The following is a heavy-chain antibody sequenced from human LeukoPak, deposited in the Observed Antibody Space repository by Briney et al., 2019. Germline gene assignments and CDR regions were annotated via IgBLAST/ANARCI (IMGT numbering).Heavy chain of an antibody. CDR1: GFTFSSYS. V-gene: IGHV3-48*04. J-gene: IGHJ4*02. CDR3: ARVDEGFDS. D-gene: IGHD3-9*01. Sequence: GGSLRLSCAASGFTFSSYSMNWVRQAPGKGLEWISYISTISTTIYYADSVKGRFTISRDNAMNSLYLQMNSLRAEDTAVYYCARVDEGFDSWGQGTLVTVSS. CDR2: ISTISTTI.